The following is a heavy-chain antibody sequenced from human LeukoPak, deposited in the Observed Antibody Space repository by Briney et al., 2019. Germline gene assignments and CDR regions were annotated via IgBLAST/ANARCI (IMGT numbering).Heavy chain of an antibody. Sequence: GGSLRLSCASSGFTFSSYAMTWVRQAPGKGLEWVSAISGGGDASFYADSVKGRFTISRDNSKNTLYLQMNSLRAEDTAVYYCANRPAAAGFLWGQGTLVTVSS. D-gene: IGHD6-13*01. V-gene: IGHV3-23*01. CDR2: ISGGGDAS. CDR3: ANRPAAAGFL. J-gene: IGHJ4*02. CDR1: GFTFSSYA.